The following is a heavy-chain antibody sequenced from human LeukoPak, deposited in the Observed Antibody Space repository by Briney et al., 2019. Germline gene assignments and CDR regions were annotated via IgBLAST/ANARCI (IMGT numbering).Heavy chain of an antibody. Sequence: ASVKVSCKASGYRFTSYYINWVRQATGHGPEWMGWMNPHSGDADYAQKFQGRVTMTRSTSIDTAYMVLISLTAEDTAVYYCARVCSGGSCLDYWGQGTLVTVSS. D-gene: IGHD2-15*01. J-gene: IGHJ4*02. CDR3: ARVCSGGSCLDY. CDR1: GYRFTSYY. V-gene: IGHV1-8*01. CDR2: MNPHSGDA.